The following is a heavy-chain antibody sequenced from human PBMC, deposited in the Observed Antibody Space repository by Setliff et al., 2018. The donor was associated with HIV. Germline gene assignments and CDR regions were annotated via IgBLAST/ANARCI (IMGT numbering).Heavy chain of an antibody. Sequence: NPSETLSLTCTVSGGSIGSSDYYWGWIRQPPGKGLEWIGSIFYTGRTTYNPSLRSRVTISLDTSKTQFSLSLTSVTAADTAMYYCARRGKTENSYVLSWFDPWGQGILVTVSS. CDR1: GGSIGSSDYY. J-gene: IGHJ5*02. CDR3: ARRGKTENSYVLSWFDP. CDR2: IFYTGRT. V-gene: IGHV4-39*07. D-gene: IGHD5-18*01.